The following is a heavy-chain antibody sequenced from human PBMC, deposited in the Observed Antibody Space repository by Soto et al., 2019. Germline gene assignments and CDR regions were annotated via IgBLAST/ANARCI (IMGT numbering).Heavy chain of an antibody. CDR1: GGSISRGGHY. J-gene: IGHJ4*02. CDR2: IYPSGSS. CDR3: ARSLTQAAFDS. V-gene: IGHV4-31*03. D-gene: IGHD6-25*01. Sequence: SETLSLTCTVSGGSISRGGHYWNWIRQRPGKGLEWIGYIYPSGSSYYKPSLRNRVSISVGTSKNQVSLQLTSLTAADTAVYYCARSLTQAAFDSWGKGALVNVS.